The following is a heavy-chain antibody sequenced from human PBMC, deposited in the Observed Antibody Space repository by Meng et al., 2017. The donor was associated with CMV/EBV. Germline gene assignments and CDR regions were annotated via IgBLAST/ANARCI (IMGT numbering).Heavy chain of an antibody. D-gene: IGHD3-3*01. CDR2: IIPILGIA. Sequence: SVKVSCKASGGTFSSYTISWVRQAPGQGLEWMGRIIPILGIANYAQKFQGRVTITADKSTSTAYMELSSLRSEDTAVYYCAAADFWSGSYYYYGMDVWGQGTTVTVSS. J-gene: IGHJ6*02. V-gene: IGHV1-69*02. CDR3: AAADFWSGSYYYYGMDV. CDR1: GGTFSSYT.